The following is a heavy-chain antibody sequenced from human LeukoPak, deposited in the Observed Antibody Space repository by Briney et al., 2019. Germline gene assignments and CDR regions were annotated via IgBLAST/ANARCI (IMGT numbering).Heavy chain of an antibody. CDR3: ARVKWELLKPDAFDI. CDR1: GHTFTGYY. J-gene: IGHJ3*02. Sequence: ASVKVSCKASGHTFTGYYMHWVRQAPGQGLEWMGWINPNSGGTNYAQKFQGRVTMTRDTSISTAYMELSRLRSDDTAVYYCARVKWELLKPDAFDIWGQGTMVTVSS. D-gene: IGHD1-26*01. V-gene: IGHV1-2*02. CDR2: INPNSGGT.